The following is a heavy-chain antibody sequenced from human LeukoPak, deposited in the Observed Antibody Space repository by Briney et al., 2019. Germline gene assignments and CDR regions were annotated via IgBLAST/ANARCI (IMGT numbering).Heavy chain of an antibody. J-gene: IGHJ4*02. D-gene: IGHD4-17*01. CDR1: GGSISSYY. CDR2: IYYSGNT. CDR3: ARLGTNYGDYRFAF. V-gene: IGHV4-59*12. Sequence: SETLSLTCTVSGGSISSYYWSWIRQPPGKGLEWIGYIYYSGNTNYNPSLKSRVTISVDTSKNQFSQELSSVTAADTAVYYCARLGTNYGDYRFAFWGQGTLVTVSS.